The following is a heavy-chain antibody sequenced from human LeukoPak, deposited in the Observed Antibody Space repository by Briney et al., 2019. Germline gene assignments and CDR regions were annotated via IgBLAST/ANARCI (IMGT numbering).Heavy chain of an antibody. J-gene: IGHJ4*02. CDR3: AREITTDY. Sequence: GGSLRLSCAASGFTFGSYWMSWVRQAPGKGLECVANIKQDGSEKNYVDSVKGRFTISRDNAKNSVYLQMNSLRAEDTAVYYCAREITTDYWGQGTLVTVSS. CDR1: GFTFGSYW. CDR2: IKQDGSEK. D-gene: IGHD1-26*01. V-gene: IGHV3-7*04.